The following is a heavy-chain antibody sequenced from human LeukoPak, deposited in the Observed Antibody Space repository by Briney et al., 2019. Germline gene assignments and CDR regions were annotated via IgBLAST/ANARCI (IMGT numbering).Heavy chain of an antibody. J-gene: IGHJ5*02. CDR1: GGSISSGGYY. CDR2: IYYSGST. CDR3: ARVGDATYDLTTVTTIGNWFDP. Sequence: SQTLSLTCTVSGGSISSGGYYWSWIRQHPGKGLEWIGYIYYSGSTYYNPSLKSRVTISVDTSKNQFSLKLSSVTAADTAVYYCARVGDATYDLTTVTTIGNWFDPWGQGTLVTVSS. V-gene: IGHV4-31*03. D-gene: IGHD4-11*01.